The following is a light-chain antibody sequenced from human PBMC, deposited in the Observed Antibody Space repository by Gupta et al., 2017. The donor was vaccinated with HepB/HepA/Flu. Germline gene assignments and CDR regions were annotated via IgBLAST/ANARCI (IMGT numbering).Light chain of an antibody. Sequence: DIVLTQSPDSLAASLGDMSPINCNSSQSVLYSSNNKHYLAWYQQKPGQPPKLLIYWASTRKAGVPDRFSGSGSGTDLTLTTSSLQDEDVAVYYCQQYCTTPRTFGPGTRVEIK. V-gene: IGKV4-1*01. J-gene: IGKJ3*01. CDR3: QQYCTTPRT. CDR2: WAS. CDR1: QSVLYSSNNKHY.